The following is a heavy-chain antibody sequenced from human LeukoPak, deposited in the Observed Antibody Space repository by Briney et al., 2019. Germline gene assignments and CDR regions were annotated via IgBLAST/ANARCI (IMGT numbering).Heavy chain of an antibody. CDR3: ASGGYDFWSGCFPHDAFDI. Sequence: SETLSLTCTVSGGSISSSSYYWGWIRQPPGKGLEWIGSIYYSGSTYYNPSLKSRVTISVDTSKNQFSLKLSSVTAADTAVYYCASGGYDFWSGCFPHDAFDIWGQGTMVTVSS. V-gene: IGHV4-39*01. D-gene: IGHD3-3*01. CDR2: IYYSGST. CDR1: GGSISSSSYY. J-gene: IGHJ3*02.